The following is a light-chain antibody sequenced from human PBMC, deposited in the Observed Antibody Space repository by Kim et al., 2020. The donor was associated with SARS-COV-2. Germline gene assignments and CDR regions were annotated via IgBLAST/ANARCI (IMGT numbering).Light chain of an antibody. CDR2: FGS. CDR1: QSLLHSNGYNY. Sequence: DIVMTQSPLSLPVTPGEPASISCRSSQSLLHSNGYNYLDWYLQKPGQSPQLLIYFGSNRPSGVPDRFSGSGSGTYFTLKITRVEAEYVGVYYCMQALQTPPTFGPGTKVDIK. CDR3: MQALQTPPT. V-gene: IGKV2-28*01. J-gene: IGKJ3*01.